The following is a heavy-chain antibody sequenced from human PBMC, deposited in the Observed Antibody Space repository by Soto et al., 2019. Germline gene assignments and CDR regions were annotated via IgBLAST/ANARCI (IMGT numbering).Heavy chain of an antibody. J-gene: IGHJ4*02. V-gene: IGHV4-4*07. D-gene: IGHD1-20*01. CDR3: ARDALGSITNAFDY. Sequence: SETLSLTCTVSGGSISSYYWSWIRQPAGKGLEWIGRIYTSGSTNYNPSLKSRVTMSVDTSKNQFSLKLSSVTAADTAVYYCARDALGSITNAFDYWGQGTLVTVSS. CDR2: IYTSGST. CDR1: GGSISSYY.